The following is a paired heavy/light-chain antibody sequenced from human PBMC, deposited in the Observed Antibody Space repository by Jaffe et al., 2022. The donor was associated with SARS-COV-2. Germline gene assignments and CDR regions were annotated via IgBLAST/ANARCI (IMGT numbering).Light chain of an antibody. J-gene: IGLJ1*01. V-gene: IGLV2-14*01. Sequence: QSALTQPASVSGSPGQSITISCTGTSSDIGGYNYVSWYQQYPGKAPKLLIYKVTNRPSGVSYRFSGSKSGNTASLTISGLQAEDEADYYCSSYSSSTSWGVFGTGTKVTVL. CDR3: SSYSSSTSWGV. CDR1: SSDIGGYNY. CDR2: KVT.
Heavy chain of an antibody. CDR3: VRDHNWAYDF. Sequence: EEQLVESGGGLVQPGGSLRLSCAASGFTFSNFEMNWVRQAPGKGLEWVSYISGSGRKKYYADSVKGRFTISRDNAKSSLFLQMSSLRAEDAAFYYCVRDHNWAYDFWGLGTLVTVSS. J-gene: IGHJ4*02. CDR1: GFTFSNFE. CDR2: ISGSGRKK. V-gene: IGHV3-48*03. D-gene: IGHD1-20*01.